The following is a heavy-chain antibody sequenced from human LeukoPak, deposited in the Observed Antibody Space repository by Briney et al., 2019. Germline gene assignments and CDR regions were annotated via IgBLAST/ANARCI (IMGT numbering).Heavy chain of an antibody. Sequence: SSETLSLTSTVSGGSISSYYWSWIRQPPGKGLEWIGYIYYSGSTNYNPSLRSRVTISVDTSKNQFSLKLSSVTAADTAVYYCARVMDSSSSSGDYWGQGTLVTVSS. CDR3: ARVMDSSSSSGDY. CDR2: IYYSGST. J-gene: IGHJ4*02. CDR1: GGSISSYY. V-gene: IGHV4-59*01. D-gene: IGHD6-6*01.